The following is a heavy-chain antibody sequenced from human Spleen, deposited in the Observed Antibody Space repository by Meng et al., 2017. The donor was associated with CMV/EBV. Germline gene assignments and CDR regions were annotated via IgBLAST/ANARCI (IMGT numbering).Heavy chain of an antibody. Sequence: EVPLVESGGGLVQPGGSLRLSCEVSGFTVRTHWMNWVRQVPGKGLEWLSRIDNDDGRSTSYADSVKGRFTISRDTSKNTVDLQMNSLRTEDTAVYYCAKDDPVFHYWGQGTLVTVSS. J-gene: IGHJ4*02. V-gene: IGHV3-74*01. CDR3: AKDDPVFHY. CDR2: IDNDDGRST. CDR1: GFTVRTHW.